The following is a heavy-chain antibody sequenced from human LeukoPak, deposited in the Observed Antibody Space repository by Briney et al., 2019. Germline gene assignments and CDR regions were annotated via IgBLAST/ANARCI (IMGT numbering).Heavy chain of an antibody. Sequence: GGSLRLSCAASGFTFDDYAMHWVRQAPGKGLEWVSGISWNSGSIGYADSVKGRFTISRDNAKNSLYLQMNSLRAEDTALYYCAKSKGSKDRYYFDYWGQGTLVTVSP. J-gene: IGHJ4*02. CDR2: ISWNSGSI. D-gene: IGHD3-10*01. CDR1: GFTFDDYA. V-gene: IGHV3-9*01. CDR3: AKSKGSKDRYYFDY.